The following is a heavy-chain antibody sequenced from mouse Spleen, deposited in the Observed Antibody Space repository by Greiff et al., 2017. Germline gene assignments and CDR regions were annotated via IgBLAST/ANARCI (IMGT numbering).Heavy chain of an antibody. D-gene: IGHD2-12*01. V-gene: IGHV1-26*01. CDR3: ASYSYYSYDIR. CDR1: GYTFTDYY. CDR2: INPNNGGT. Sequence: EVQLQQSGPELVKPGASVKISCKASGYTFTDYYMNWVKQSHGKSLEWIGDINPNNGGTSYNQKFKGKATLTVDKSSSTAYMELRSLTSEDSAVYYCASYSYYSYDIRWGQGTLVTVSA. J-gene: IGHJ3*01.